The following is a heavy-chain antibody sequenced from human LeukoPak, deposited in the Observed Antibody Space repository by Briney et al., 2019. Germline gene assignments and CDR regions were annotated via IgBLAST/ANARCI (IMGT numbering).Heavy chain of an antibody. CDR1: GFTFTSYA. D-gene: IGHD2-8*02. CDR3: ARDPTGGYRHFDF. V-gene: IGHV3-30-3*01. J-gene: IGHJ4*02. Sequence: PGGSLRLSCAASGFTFTSYAMHWVRQAPGKGLEWVALTSYHGTNKYYADSVKGRFTISSDNSKNTLYLQMNSLTTEDTAVYYCARDPTGGYRHFDFWGQGTLVTVSS. CDR2: TSYHGTNK.